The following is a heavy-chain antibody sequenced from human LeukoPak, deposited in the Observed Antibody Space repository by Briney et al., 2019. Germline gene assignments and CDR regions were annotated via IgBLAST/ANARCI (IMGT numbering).Heavy chain of an antibody. CDR3: ARDRGSNDYKIDY. V-gene: IGHV4-39*07. J-gene: IGHJ4*02. Sequence: SETLSLTCTVSGGSISSSSYYWGWIRQPPGKGLEWIGSIFYSGSTFYNPSLKSRVTISLDTSKNHFSLKLTSVTAADTAVYYCARDRGSNDYKIDYWGQGTLVTVSS. D-gene: IGHD3-16*01. CDR2: IFYSGST. CDR1: GGSISSSSYY.